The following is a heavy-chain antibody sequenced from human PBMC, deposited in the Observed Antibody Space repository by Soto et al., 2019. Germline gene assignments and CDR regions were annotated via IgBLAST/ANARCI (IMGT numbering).Heavy chain of an antibody. CDR2: IYYSGGT. V-gene: IGHV4-59*12. Sequence: PSETLSLTCTVFGGSISSYDWSCIRQPPGKGLEWIGYIYYSGGTYYNPSLKSRVTISVDTSKNQFSLELSSVTAADTAVYYCASIYDSSGYYYGNNWFDPWGQGTLVTVSS. CDR1: GGSISSYD. J-gene: IGHJ5*02. CDR3: ASIYDSSGYYYGNNWFDP. D-gene: IGHD3-22*01.